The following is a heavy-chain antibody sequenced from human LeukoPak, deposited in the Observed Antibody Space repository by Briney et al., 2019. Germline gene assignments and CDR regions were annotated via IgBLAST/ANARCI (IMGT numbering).Heavy chain of an antibody. CDR3: ARGLAVVVPAAIHWFDP. V-gene: IGHV1-8*03. CDR2: MNPNSGNT. Sequence: ASVKVSCKASGYTFTSYDINWVRQATGQGLEWMGWMNPNSGNTGYAQKFQGRVTTTRNTSISTASMELSSLRSEDTAVYYCARGLAVVVPAAIHWFDPWGQGTLVTVSS. D-gene: IGHD2-2*01. CDR1: GYTFTSYD. J-gene: IGHJ5*02.